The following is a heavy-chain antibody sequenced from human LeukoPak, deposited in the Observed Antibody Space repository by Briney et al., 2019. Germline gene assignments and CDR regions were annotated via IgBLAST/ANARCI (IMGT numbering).Heavy chain of an antibody. D-gene: IGHD4-17*01. CDR3: AKAGSTTASSDPYYYYMDV. CDR1: GFTFSSYG. V-gene: IGHV3-23*01. CDR2: ISGSGGST. J-gene: IGHJ6*03. Sequence: GGSLRLSCAASGFTFSSYGMSWVRQAPGKGLERVSAISGSGGSTYYADSVKGRFTISRDNSKNTLYLQMNSLRAEDTAVYYCAKAGSTTASSDPYYYYMDVWGKGTTVTISS.